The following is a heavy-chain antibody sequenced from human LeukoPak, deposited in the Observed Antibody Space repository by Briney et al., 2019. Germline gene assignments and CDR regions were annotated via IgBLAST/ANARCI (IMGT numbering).Heavy chain of an antibody. Sequence: GGSLRLSCAASGFTFSSYGMSWVRQAPGKGLEWVSAISGSGGSTYYADSVKGRFTISRDNSKNTLYLQMNSLRAEDTAVYYCAKGAGGSYGLYYFDYWGRGALVTVSS. CDR2: ISGSGGST. V-gene: IGHV3-23*01. CDR1: GFTFSSYG. CDR3: AKGAGGSYGLYYFDY. J-gene: IGHJ4*02. D-gene: IGHD3-10*01.